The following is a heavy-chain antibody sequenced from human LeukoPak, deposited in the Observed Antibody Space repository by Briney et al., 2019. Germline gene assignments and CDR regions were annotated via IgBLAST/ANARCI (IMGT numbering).Heavy chain of an antibody. CDR1: GYTFTSYG. CDR2: ISAYNGNT. D-gene: IGHD3-10*01. Sequence: ASVKVSCKASGYTFTSYGISWVRRAPGQGLEWMGWISAYNGNTNYAQKLQGRVTMTIDTSTSTAYMELRSLRSDDTAVYYCARVVSPSRRYYFDYWGQGTLVTVSS. CDR3: ARVVSPSRRYYFDY. J-gene: IGHJ4*02. V-gene: IGHV1-18*01.